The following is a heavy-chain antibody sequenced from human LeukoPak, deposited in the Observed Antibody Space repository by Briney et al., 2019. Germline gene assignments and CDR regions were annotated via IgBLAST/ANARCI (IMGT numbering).Heavy chain of an antibody. CDR2: IKQDGSEK. CDR3: ARGNLGV. Sequence: GGCLRLSCAASGFTFSSYWMTWVRQAPGKGLEWVANIKQDGSEKFYVDSVKGRFTTSRDNVKNSLCLQMNSLRAEDTAVYYCARGNLGVWGQGTLVTVSS. CDR1: GFTFSSYW. D-gene: IGHD1-26*01. J-gene: IGHJ4*02. V-gene: IGHV3-7*01.